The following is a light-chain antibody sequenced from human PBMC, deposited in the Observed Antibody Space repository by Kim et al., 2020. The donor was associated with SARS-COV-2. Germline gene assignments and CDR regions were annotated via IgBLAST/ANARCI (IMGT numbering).Light chain of an antibody. CDR2: AAS. CDR3: QQYYSYPWT. CDR1: QGISSY. V-gene: IGKV1-8*01. J-gene: IGKJ1*01. Sequence: ASTGDRVTITCRASQGISSYLAWYQQKPGKAPKLLIYAASTLQSGVPSRFSGSGSGTNFTLTISCLQSEDFATYYCQQYYSYPWTFGQGTKVDIK.